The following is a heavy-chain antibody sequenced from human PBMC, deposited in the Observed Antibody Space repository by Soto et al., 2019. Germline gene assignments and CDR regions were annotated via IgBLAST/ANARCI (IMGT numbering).Heavy chain of an antibody. J-gene: IGHJ4*02. CDR3: ATGTVGAMDY. Sequence: VQLVESGGGVVQPGRSLRLSCAASGFTFSDHYMEWVRQAPGKGLEWVGRTRNKVDSYTTEYAASVRGRFTISRDDSKTSLYLQMNSLKTEDTALYYCATGTVGAMDYWGQGTLVTVSS. D-gene: IGHD1-26*01. CDR2: TRNKVDSYTT. V-gene: IGHV3-72*01. CDR1: GFTFSDHY.